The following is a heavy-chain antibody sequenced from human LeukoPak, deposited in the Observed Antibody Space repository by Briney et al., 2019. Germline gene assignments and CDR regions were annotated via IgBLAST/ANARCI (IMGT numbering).Heavy chain of an antibody. CDR2: ISYDGSNK. CDR3: AKDRFPTTVTTFLFDY. J-gene: IGHJ4*02. V-gene: IGHV3-30*18. D-gene: IGHD4-17*01. Sequence: GRSLRLSCAASGFTFSSYGMHWVRQAPGKGLEWVAVISYDGSNKYYADSVKGRFTISRDNSKNTLYLQMNSLRAEDTAVYYCAKDRFPTTVTTFLFDYWGQGTLVTVSS. CDR1: GFTFSSYG.